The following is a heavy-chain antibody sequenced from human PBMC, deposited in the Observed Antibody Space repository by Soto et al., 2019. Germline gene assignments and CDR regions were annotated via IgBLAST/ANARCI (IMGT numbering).Heavy chain of an antibody. V-gene: IGHV1-3*01. J-gene: IGHJ4*02. CDR1: GYTFTSYT. CDR2: INAGNGKT. D-gene: IGHD4-17*01. CDR3: ARDRDPYGDYSDY. Sequence: ASVKVSCKASGYTFTSYTIHWVRQAPGQRPEWMGWINAGNGKTTYTHRSQDRDTMTRDTSTSTVYMELSSLRSEDTAVYCCARDRDPYGDYSDYWGQGTLVTVSS.